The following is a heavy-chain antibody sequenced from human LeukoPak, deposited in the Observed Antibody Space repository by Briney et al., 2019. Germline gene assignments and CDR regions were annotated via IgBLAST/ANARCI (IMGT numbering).Heavy chain of an antibody. J-gene: IGHJ2*01. CDR1: GFTVSSNC. D-gene: IGHD1-1*01. V-gene: IGHV3-53*01. Sequence: GGSLRLSCAASGFTVSSNCVSWVRQAPGKGLEWVSVIYSGGNIYYADSVKGRFTISRDNSKNTLYLQMNSLRAEDTAVYYCARRTRSGTTDWYFDLWGRGTLVTVSS. CDR2: IYSGGNI. CDR3: ARRTRSGTTDWYFDL.